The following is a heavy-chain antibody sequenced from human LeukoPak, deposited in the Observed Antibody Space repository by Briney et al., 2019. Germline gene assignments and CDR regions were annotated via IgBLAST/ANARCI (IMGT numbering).Heavy chain of an antibody. D-gene: IGHD3-10*01. V-gene: IGHV4-59*01. CDR1: GGSISGYS. CDR3: AREVGGSGRGDV. J-gene: IGHJ6*02. Sequence: SETLSLTCTVSGGSISGYSWSWIRQTPGKGLEWIGYTYYSGNTNYNPSLKSRVTISVDTSKNQFSLKLRSVTAADTAVYYCAREVGGSGRGDVWGQGTTVTVSS. CDR2: TYYSGNT.